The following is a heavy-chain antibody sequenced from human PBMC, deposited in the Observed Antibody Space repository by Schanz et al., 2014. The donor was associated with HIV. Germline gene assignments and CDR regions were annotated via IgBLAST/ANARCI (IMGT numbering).Heavy chain of an antibody. Sequence: QVQLVQSGAEVKKPGSSVTVSCKASGGTFSSYAISWVRQAPGQGLEWMGGIIPVFGTANYAQKFQGRVTINADQSTTTVYMYLSSLRSDDTAVYYCARSRYGDHPYYFDLWGQGTPVAVS. V-gene: IGHV1-69*01. CDR2: IIPVFGTA. D-gene: IGHD2-21*02. CDR3: ARSRYGDHPYYFDL. CDR1: GGTFSSYA. J-gene: IGHJ4*02.